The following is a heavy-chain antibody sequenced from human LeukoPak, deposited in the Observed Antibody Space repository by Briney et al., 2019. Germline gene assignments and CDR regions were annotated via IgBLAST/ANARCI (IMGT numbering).Heavy chain of an antibody. V-gene: IGHV1-2*02. CDR2: INPNSGGT. J-gene: IGHJ4*02. CDR3: ARDSGGYDLNY. D-gene: IGHD5-12*01. CDR1: GYTFTDYY. Sequence: ASVKVSCKASGYTFTDYYMHWVRQAPGQGLEWMGLINPNSGGTNYAQKFQGRVAMTRDTSISTAYMELSRLRSDDTAVYYCARDSGGYDLNYWGQGTLVTVSS.